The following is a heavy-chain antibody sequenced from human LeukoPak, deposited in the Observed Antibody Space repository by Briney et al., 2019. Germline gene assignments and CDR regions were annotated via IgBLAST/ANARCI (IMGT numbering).Heavy chain of an antibody. D-gene: IGHD3-10*01. CDR1: GGSISRGSYY. J-gene: IGHJ4*02. CDR3: ARQTFGVLYFDS. CDR2: SHNSGST. Sequence: KPSETLSLTCIVSGGSISRGSYYWNWIRQPAGKGLEWMGRSHNSGSTNYNPSLKSRVTISVDTSKNQFSLNLSSVTAADTAVYYCARQTFGVLYFDSWGPGTLVIVSS. V-gene: IGHV4-61*02.